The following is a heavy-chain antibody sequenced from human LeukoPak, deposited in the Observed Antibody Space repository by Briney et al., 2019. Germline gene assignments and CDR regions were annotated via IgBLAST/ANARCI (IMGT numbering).Heavy chain of an antibody. V-gene: IGHV3-48*01. CDR1: GFTFSSYS. CDR3: ARRSEFGVLYYMDI. J-gene: IGHJ6*03. Sequence: PGGSPRLSCVASGFTFSSYSMNWVRQAPGKGLEWVSYISGGSGTIYYADSVKGRFTISRDNAKNSLYLQMNSLRAEDTAVYYCARRSEFGVLYYMDIWGKGTTVTVSS. CDR2: ISGGSGTI. D-gene: IGHD3-16*01.